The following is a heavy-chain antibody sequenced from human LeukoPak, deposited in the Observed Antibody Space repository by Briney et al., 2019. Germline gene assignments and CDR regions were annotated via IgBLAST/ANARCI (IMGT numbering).Heavy chain of an antibody. CDR1: GFTFSSYA. CDR3: AKHYTIGWYADY. V-gene: IGHV3-23*01. D-gene: IGHD6-19*01. Sequence: GGSLGLSCAASGFTFSSYAMSWVRQAPGKGLEWVSAISGSAGSTYYADSVKGRLTISRDNSKNTLYLQMNSLRAEDTALYYCAKHYTIGWYADYWGQGTLVTVSS. J-gene: IGHJ4*02. CDR2: ISGSAGST.